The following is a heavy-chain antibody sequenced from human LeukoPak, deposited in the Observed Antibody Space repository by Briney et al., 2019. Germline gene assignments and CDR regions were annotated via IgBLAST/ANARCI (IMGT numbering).Heavy chain of an antibody. J-gene: IGHJ6*03. CDR3: ARGFPMGAIKAYYNYMDV. V-gene: IGHV1-18*01. CDR2: ISPYNGNS. CDR1: GYRFTNYG. D-gene: IGHD1-26*01. Sequence: ASVKVSCKASGYRFTNYGISWVRQAPGQGLEWMGWISPYNGNSNYAQNLQDRVTMTTDTSTSTTYMELRSLRSDDTAVYYCARGFPMGAIKAYYNYMDVWGKGTTVNVSS.